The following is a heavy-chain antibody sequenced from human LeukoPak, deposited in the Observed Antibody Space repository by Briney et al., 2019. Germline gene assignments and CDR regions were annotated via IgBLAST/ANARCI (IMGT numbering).Heavy chain of an antibody. CDR3: ARDLGDYGSGSYNY. CDR2: IYSGGST. J-gene: IGHJ4*02. D-gene: IGHD3-10*01. V-gene: IGHV3-66*01. Sequence: GGSLRLSCAASGFTVSSNYMSWVRQAPGKGLEWVSVIYSGGSTYYADSVKGRFTISRDNSKNTLYLQMNSLRVEDTAVYYCARDLGDYGSGSYNYWGQGTLVTVSS. CDR1: GFTVSSNY.